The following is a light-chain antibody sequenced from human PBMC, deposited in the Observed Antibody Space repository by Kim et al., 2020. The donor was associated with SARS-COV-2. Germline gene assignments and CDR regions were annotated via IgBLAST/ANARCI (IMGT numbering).Light chain of an antibody. V-gene: IGKV1D-12*01. CDR3: QQAQSYPLT. CDR2: VAS. Sequence: ASVGDRVIMTCRASQGISSCLAWYQQKPGKAPKLLIYVASSLQSGVPSRFSGSGSGTDFTLTINSLEPEDSATYYCQQAQSYPLTFGGGTKVDIK. CDR1: QGISSC. J-gene: IGKJ4*01.